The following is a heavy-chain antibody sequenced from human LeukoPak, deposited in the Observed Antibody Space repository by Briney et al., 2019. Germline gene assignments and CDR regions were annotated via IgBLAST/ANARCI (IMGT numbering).Heavy chain of an antibody. CDR3: ARASGYYGGRAFDI. J-gene: IGHJ3*02. D-gene: IGHD3-22*01. CDR2: IIPIFGTA. CDR1: GGTFSSYA. Sequence: SVRVSCKASGGTFSSYAISWVRQAPGQGLEWMGGIIPIFGTANYAQKFQGRVTITADESTSTAYMELSSLRSEDTAVYYCARASGYYGGRAFDIWGQGTMVTVSS. V-gene: IGHV1-69*13.